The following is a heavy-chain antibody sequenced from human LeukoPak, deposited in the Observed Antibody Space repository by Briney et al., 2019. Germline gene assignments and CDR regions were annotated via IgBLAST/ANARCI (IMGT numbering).Heavy chain of an antibody. D-gene: IGHD3-3*01. CDR1: GYTFTGYY. CDR2: INPNSGGT. V-gene: IGHV1-2*02. J-gene: IGHJ4*02. CDR3: ATGLIGILWSGYFSPFDY. Sequence: ASVNVSCKASGYTFTGYYMHWVRQAPGQGLEWMGWINPNSGGTNYAQKFQGRLTTTRDTSISTAYMQLSRLRSADTAVYYCATGLIGILWSGYFSPFDYWGQGTLVTVSS.